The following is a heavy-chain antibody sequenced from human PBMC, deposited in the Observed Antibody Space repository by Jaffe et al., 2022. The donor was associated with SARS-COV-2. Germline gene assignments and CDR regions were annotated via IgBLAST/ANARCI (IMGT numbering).Heavy chain of an antibody. CDR1: GFTFSSYS. V-gene: IGHV3-21*01. CDR3: ARQVGARPYFDY. CDR2: ISSSSSYI. J-gene: IGHJ4*02. D-gene: IGHD1-26*01. Sequence: EVQLVESGGGLVKPGGSLRLSCAASGFTFSSYSMNWVRQAPGKGLEWVSSISSSSSYIYYADSVKGRFTISRDNAKNSLYLQMNSLRAEDTAVYYCARQVGARPYFDYWGQGTLVTVSS.